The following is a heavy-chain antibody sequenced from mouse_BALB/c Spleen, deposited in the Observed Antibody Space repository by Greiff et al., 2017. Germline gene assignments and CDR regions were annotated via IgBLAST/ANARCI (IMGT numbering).Heavy chain of an antibody. V-gene: IGHV1-7*01. CDR3: ARSTTVVGYAMDY. J-gene: IGHJ4*01. D-gene: IGHD1-1*01. Sequence: VKLMESGAELAKPGASVKMSCKASGYTFTSYWMHWVKQRPGQGLEWIGYINPSTGYTEYNQKFKDKATLTADKSSSTAYMQLSSLTSEDSAVYYCARSTTVVGYAMDYWGQGTSVTVSS. CDR1: GYTFTSYW. CDR2: INPSTGYT.